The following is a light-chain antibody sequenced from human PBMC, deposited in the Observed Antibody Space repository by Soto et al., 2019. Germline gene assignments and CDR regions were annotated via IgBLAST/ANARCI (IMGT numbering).Light chain of an antibody. Sequence: DIQMPQSPSSLSASVGDPVSITCRAGQTFNNYLNWYQHKPGKVPKLLIYAATALQSGVPSRFSASASGTDFTLTIINVQPEDCGTYYCQQSYTSQQTFGQGTKLEI. J-gene: IGKJ2*01. CDR1: QTFNNY. CDR3: QQSYTSQQT. CDR2: AAT. V-gene: IGKV1-39*01.